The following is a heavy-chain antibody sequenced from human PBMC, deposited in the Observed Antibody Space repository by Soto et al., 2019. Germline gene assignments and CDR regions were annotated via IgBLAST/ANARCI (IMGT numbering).Heavy chain of an antibody. Sequence: PGGSLILSCAASGFTFSSYAMSWVRQAPGKGLEWVSVISGSGGTTYYADSVEGRFTISRDNSKNTLYLQMNSLGAEDTAVYYCAKAPATAVVPAFSYYGMDVWGQGTTVTVSS. D-gene: IGHD5-18*01. CDR3: AKAPATAVVPAFSYYGMDV. CDR1: GFTFSSYA. CDR2: ISGSGGTT. J-gene: IGHJ6*02. V-gene: IGHV3-23*01.